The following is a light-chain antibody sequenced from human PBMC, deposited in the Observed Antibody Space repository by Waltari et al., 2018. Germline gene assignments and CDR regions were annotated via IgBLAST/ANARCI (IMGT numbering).Light chain of an antibody. Sequence: EIVLTQSPGTLSLSPGERATLSCRASQSVSSRYLAWYQQKPGQAPRLLIYGASIRASAIPDRFSGSGSGTDFTLPISRLEPEDCAVYYCQQYCTSFTFGPGTKVDIK. CDR1: QSVSSRY. J-gene: IGKJ3*01. V-gene: IGKV3-20*01. CDR3: QQYCTSFT. CDR2: GAS.